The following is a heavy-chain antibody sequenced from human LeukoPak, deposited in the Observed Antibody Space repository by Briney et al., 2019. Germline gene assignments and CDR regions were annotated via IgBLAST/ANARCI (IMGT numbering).Heavy chain of an antibody. D-gene: IGHD2-21*02. J-gene: IGHJ3*02. CDR1: GGSFSGYY. Sequence: SETLSLTCAVYGGSFSGYYWSWIRQPPGKGLEWIGYIYYSGSTNYNPSLKSRVTISVDTSKNQFSLKLSSVTAADTAVYYCARDLRAYCGGDCQGDAFDIWGQGTMVTVSS. CDR3: ARDLRAYCGGDCQGDAFDI. CDR2: IYYSGST. V-gene: IGHV4-59*01.